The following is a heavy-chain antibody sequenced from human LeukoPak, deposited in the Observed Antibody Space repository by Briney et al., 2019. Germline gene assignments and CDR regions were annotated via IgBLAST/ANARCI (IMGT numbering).Heavy chain of an antibody. V-gene: IGHV3-33*01. CDR3: AREAASQFDY. Sequence: GGSLRLSCAASGFTFSNYGMHWARQAPGKGLEWVAVIWSDGSNKYYADSVKGRFTISRDNSKNTLYLQMNSLRAEDTSVYYCAREAASQFDYWGQGTLVTVSS. J-gene: IGHJ4*02. CDR2: IWSDGSNK. D-gene: IGHD6-13*01. CDR1: GFTFSNYG.